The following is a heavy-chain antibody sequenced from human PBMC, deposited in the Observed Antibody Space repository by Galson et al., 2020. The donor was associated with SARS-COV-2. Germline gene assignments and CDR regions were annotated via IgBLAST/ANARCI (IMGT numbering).Heavy chain of an antibody. D-gene: IGHD1-1*01. Sequence: GGSLRLSCTASEFTFPSYAMSWVRQAPGKGLEWVSAISDSGGSTYYSDSVKGRFTISRDNSKNTLYQQMNSLRADDTAVYYCAKVFTLYRRGLDSWGQGTLVTVSS. J-gene: IGHJ4*02. V-gene: IGHV3-23*01. CDR2: ISDSGGST. CDR3: AKVFTLYRRGLDS. CDR1: EFTFPSYA.